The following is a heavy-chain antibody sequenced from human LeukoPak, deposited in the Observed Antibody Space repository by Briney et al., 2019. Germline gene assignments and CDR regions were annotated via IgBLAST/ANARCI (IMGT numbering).Heavy chain of an antibody. CDR3: AADLNGGYDYNY. J-gene: IGHJ4*02. V-gene: IGHV1-58*02. D-gene: IGHD5-12*01. CDR2: IVVGSGNT. Sequence: SVKVSCKASGFTFTSPAMQWVRQARGQRLEWIGWIVVGSGNTNYAQKFQERVTITRDMSTSTAYMELSSLRSEDTAVYYCAADLNGGYDYNYWGQGTLVTVSS. CDR1: GFTFTSPA.